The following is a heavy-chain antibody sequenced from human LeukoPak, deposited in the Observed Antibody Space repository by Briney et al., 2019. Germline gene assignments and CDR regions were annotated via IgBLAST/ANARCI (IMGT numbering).Heavy chain of an antibody. J-gene: IGHJ5*02. V-gene: IGHV3-23*01. D-gene: IGHD3-10*01. CDR1: GFTVRSNY. CDR2: ISGSGDST. Sequence: GGSLRLSCAASGFTVRSNYMSWVRQAPGKGLEWVSAISGSGDSTYSADSVKGRFTISRDNSKNTLYLQMNSLRAEDTAVYYCAKALDGSGSYYKGSSWGQGTLVTVSS. CDR3: AKALDGSGSYYKGSS.